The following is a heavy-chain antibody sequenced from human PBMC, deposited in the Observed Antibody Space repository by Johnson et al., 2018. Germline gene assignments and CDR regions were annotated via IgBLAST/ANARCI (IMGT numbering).Heavy chain of an antibody. D-gene: IGHD3-16*01. Sequence: VQLVESGGGLVKPGGSLRLSCAASGFTFSDHYMSWIRQAPGKGLEWISYISSRGTTIYYADSVKGRFSIFRDNAKNSLYLQMNRLRAEDTAVYYCARDWGSRLYIDVYYCGMDVWGQGTTVTVSS. J-gene: IGHJ6*02. CDR2: ISSRGTTI. CDR3: ARDWGSRLYIDVYYCGMDV. V-gene: IGHV3-11*01. CDR1: GFTFSDHY.